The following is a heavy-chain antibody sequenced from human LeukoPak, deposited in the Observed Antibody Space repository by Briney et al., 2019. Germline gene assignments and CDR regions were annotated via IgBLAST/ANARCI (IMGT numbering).Heavy chain of an antibody. CDR3: ARESATAGDFDY. CDR2: ISSSSSYI. J-gene: IGHJ4*02. Sequence: GGSLRLSCAASGFTFSSYSMNWVRQAPGKGLEWVSSISSSSSYIYYADSVKGRFTISRDSAKNSLYLQMNSLRAEDTAVYYCARESATAGDFDYWGQGTLVTVSS. D-gene: IGHD1-26*01. V-gene: IGHV3-21*01. CDR1: GFTFSSYS.